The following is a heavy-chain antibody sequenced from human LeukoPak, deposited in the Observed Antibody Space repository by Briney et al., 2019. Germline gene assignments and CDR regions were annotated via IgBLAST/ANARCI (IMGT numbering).Heavy chain of an antibody. J-gene: IGHJ6*02. Sequence: GGSLRLSCAASGFTFSSYSINWVRQAPGKGLEWVSYISSSSRTIYYADSVKGRFTTSRDNAKNSLFLQMNSLRDEDTAVYYCARHGAASLYSYGLDVWGQGTTVTVSS. CDR3: ARHGAASLYSYGLDV. CDR1: GFTFSSYS. D-gene: IGHD6-25*01. CDR2: ISSSSRTI. V-gene: IGHV3-48*02.